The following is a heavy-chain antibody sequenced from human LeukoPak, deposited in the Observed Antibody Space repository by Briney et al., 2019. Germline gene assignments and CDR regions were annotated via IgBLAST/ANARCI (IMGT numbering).Heavy chain of an antibody. CDR1: GDSISSSDYY. V-gene: IGHV4-39*01. CDR2: INYGGTT. CDR3: ARYVVYGSGKYYFDY. Sequence: SETLSLTCTVSGDSISSSDYYWSWIRPPPGKELEWIASINYGGTTYYNPSLKSRVTISVDTSKNQFSLRLSSVTAADTAVYLCARYVVYGSGKYYFDYWGQGSLVTVSS. J-gene: IGHJ4*02. D-gene: IGHD3-10*01.